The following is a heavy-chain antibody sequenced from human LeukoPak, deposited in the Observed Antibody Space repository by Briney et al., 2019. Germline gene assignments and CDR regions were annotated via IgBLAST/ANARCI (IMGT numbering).Heavy chain of an antibody. CDR2: MNPNSGNT. CDR1: GYTFTSYD. D-gene: IGHD3-10*01. V-gene: IGHV1-8*01. CDR3: ARGYRADYYGSGSYYY. Sequence: GASVKVSCTAAGYTFTSYDINWVRQATGQGLEWMGWMNPNSGNTGYAQKFQGRVTMTRNTSISTAYMELSSLRSEDTAVYYCARGYRADYYGSGSYYYWGQGTLVTVSS. J-gene: IGHJ4*02.